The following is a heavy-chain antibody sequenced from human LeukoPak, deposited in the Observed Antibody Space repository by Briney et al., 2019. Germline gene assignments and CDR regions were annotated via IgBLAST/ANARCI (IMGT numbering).Heavy chain of an antibody. CDR1: GFTFSGSA. V-gene: IGHV3-73*01. CDR2: IRSKANSYAT. Sequence: PAGSLRLSCAASGFTFSGSAMHWVRQASGKGLEWVGRIRSKANSYATAYAACVKGRFTISRDDSKNTAYLQMNSLKTEDTAVYYCTRLSRIAARPGLYYYYMDVWGKGTTVTVSS. D-gene: IGHD6-6*01. J-gene: IGHJ6*03. CDR3: TRLSRIAARPGLYYYYMDV.